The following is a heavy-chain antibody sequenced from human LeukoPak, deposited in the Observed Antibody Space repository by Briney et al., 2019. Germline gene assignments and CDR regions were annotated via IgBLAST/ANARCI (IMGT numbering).Heavy chain of an antibody. V-gene: IGHV3-23*01. CDR3: ANPGRYSSGWVFPPCFDY. Sequence: GGSLRLSCAASGFTFSSYGMHWVRQAPGKGLEWVSAISGGGGSTYYADSVKGRFTISRDNSKNTLYLQMNSLRADDTAVYYCANPGRYSSGWVFPPCFDYWGQGTLVTVSS. J-gene: IGHJ4*02. D-gene: IGHD6-19*01. CDR1: GFTFSSYG. CDR2: ISGGGGST.